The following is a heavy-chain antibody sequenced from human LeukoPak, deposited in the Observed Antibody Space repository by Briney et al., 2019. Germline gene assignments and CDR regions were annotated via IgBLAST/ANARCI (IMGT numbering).Heavy chain of an antibody. CDR2: ISAYNGNT. V-gene: IGHV1-18*04. J-gene: IGHJ4*02. CDR3: ARDAFGGAKAYFDY. D-gene: IGHD3-16*01. Sequence: EASVKVSCKASGYTFTSYGISWVRQAPGQGLEWMGWISAYNGNTNYAQKLQGRVTMTTDTPTSTAYMELRSLRSDDTAVYYCARDAFGGAKAYFDYWGQGTLGTVSS. CDR1: GYTFTSYG.